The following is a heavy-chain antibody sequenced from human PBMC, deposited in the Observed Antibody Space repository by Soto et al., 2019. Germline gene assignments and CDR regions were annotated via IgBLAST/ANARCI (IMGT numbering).Heavy chain of an antibody. Sequence: QVQLVESGGGVVQPGRSLRLSCAASGFTFSSYGMHWVRQAPGKGLEWVAVISYDGSNKYYADSVKGRFTISRDNSKNPLYLQMNSWRAEDPAVYYCAKDQRQVVVAAPSDYWGQGTLVTVSS. CDR1: GFTFSSYG. D-gene: IGHD2-15*01. CDR2: ISYDGSNK. V-gene: IGHV3-30*18. CDR3: AKDQRQVVVAAPSDY. J-gene: IGHJ4*02.